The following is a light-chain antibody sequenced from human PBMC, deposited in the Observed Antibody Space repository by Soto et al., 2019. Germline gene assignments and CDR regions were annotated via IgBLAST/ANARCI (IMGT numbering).Light chain of an antibody. V-gene: IGLV2-14*01. CDR1: SSDVGGYNY. CDR3: SSYTSSSRYV. Sequence: QSVLTQPASVSGSPGQSITISCTGTSSDVGGYNYVSWYQQHPGKAPKLMIYEVSNQPSGVSNRFSGSKSGNTASLTISGLQAEDEADYYCSSYTSSSRYVFGTGTKVTVL. J-gene: IGLJ1*01. CDR2: EVS.